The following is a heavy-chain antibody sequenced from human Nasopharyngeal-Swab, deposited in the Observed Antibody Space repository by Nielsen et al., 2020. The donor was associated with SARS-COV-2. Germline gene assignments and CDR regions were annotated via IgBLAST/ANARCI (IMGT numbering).Heavy chain of an antibody. V-gene: IGHV3-48*02. CDR3: AREPAARPPAPDYYYYYGMDV. D-gene: IGHD6-6*01. Sequence: GGSLRLSCAASEFTFSSYSMNWVRQAPGKGLEWVSYISSSSSTIYYADSVKGRFTISRDNAKNSLYLQMDSLRDEDTAVYYCAREPAARPPAPDYYYYYGMDVWGQGTTVTVSS. CDR2: ISSSSSTI. CDR1: EFTFSSYS. J-gene: IGHJ6*02.